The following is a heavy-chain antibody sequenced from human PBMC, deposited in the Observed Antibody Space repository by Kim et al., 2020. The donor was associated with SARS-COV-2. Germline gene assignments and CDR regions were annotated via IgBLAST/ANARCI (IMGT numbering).Heavy chain of an antibody. CDR2: ISGDGGST. CDR3: AKDPLDSSSSGGVDY. Sequence: GGSLRLSCAASGFTFDDYAMHWVRQAPGKGLEWVSLISGDGGSTYYADSVKGRFTISRDNSKNSLYLQMNSLRTEDTALYYCAKDPLDSSSSGGVDYWGQGTLVTVSS. V-gene: IGHV3-43*02. J-gene: IGHJ4*02. CDR1: GFTFDDYA. D-gene: IGHD6-13*01.